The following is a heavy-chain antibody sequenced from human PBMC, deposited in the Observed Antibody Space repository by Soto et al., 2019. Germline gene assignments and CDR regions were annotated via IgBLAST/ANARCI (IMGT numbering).Heavy chain of an antibody. CDR3: AREGSGPLDY. CDR1: GYTFTNYW. J-gene: IGHJ4*02. Sequence: GESLKISCQASGYTFTNYWISWVRQMPGRGLEWMGRIDPSDSDTIYSPSIQGHVTISADKSTSTVYLQWSSLEASATARYYCAREGSGPLDYWGKGTVVTVSS. D-gene: IGHD3-10*01. CDR2: IDPSDSDT. V-gene: IGHV5-10-1*01.